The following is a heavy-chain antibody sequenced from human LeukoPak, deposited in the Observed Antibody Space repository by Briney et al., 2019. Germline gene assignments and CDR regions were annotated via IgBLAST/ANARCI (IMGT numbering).Heavy chain of an antibody. Sequence: SETLSLTCTISGGSISSSSYYWGWIRQPPGKGLEWIGRIYYSGSTYYNPSLKSRVTISVDTSKNQFSLKLSSVTAADTAVYYCARTKIGYCSGGSCYVHWFDPWGQGTLVTVSS. V-gene: IGHV4-39*07. CDR2: IYYSGST. J-gene: IGHJ5*02. D-gene: IGHD2-15*01. CDR1: GGSISSSSYY. CDR3: ARTKIGYCSGGSCYVHWFDP.